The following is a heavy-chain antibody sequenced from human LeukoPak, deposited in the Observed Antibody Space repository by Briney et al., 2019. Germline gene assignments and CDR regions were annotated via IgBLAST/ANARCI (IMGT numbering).Heavy chain of an antibody. Sequence: SETLSLICTVSGGSISSSSYYWGWIRQPPGKGLEWIGSIYYSGSTYYNPSPKSRVTISVDTSKNQFSLKLSSVTAADTAVYYCARLHPYYFDYWGQGTLVTVSS. CDR1: GGSISSSSYY. J-gene: IGHJ4*02. CDR2: IYYSGST. V-gene: IGHV4-39*01. CDR3: ARLHPYYFDY.